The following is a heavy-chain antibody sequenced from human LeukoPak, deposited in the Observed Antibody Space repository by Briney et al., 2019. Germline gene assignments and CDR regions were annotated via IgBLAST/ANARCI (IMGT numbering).Heavy chain of an antibody. V-gene: IGHV4-59*08. J-gene: IGHJ5*02. CDR1: GGSISSYY. Sequence: SETLSLTCTVSGGSISSYYWSWIRQPPGKGLEWIGYIYYSGRTNYNPSLKSRVTISVDTSKNQFSLKLSSVTAADTAVYYCARISSSWYGVWFDPWGQGTLVTVSS. CDR2: IYYSGRT. D-gene: IGHD6-13*01. CDR3: ARISSSWYGVWFDP.